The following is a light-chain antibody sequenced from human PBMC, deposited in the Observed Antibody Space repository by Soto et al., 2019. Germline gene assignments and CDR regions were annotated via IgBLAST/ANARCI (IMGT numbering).Light chain of an antibody. CDR1: SSDVSAYDY. CDR2: DLN. CDR3: SSYAGSNVV. Sequence: QSALTQPRSVSGSPGQSVTISCTGTSSDVSAYDYVSWYQHRPGKPPKLMIYDLNKRPSGVPDRFSGSKSGNTASLTISGLQAEDEAAYYCSSYAGSNVVFGGGTKLTVL. J-gene: IGLJ2*01. V-gene: IGLV2-11*01.